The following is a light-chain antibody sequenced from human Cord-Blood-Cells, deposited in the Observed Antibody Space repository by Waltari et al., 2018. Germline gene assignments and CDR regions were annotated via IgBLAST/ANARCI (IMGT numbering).Light chain of an antibody. V-gene: IGKV2-30*01. CDR3: MQGTHWPQG. Sequence: DVVMTQSPLSLPVTLGQPASISCRSSQSLVYSDGNTYLNWFQQRPGQSPRRLIYKVSNRDSGVPDRFSGSGSGTDFTLKISRVEAEDVGVYDCMQGTHWPQGFGQGTKLEIK. CDR2: KVS. J-gene: IGKJ2*03. CDR1: QSLVYSDGNTY.